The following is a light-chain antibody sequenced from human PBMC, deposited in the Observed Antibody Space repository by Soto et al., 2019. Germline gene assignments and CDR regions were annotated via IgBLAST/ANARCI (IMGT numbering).Light chain of an antibody. J-gene: IGKJ4*01. CDR3: QKYGSSPLT. V-gene: IGKV3-20*01. Sequence: EIVLTQSPGTLSLSPGQRATLSGRASQSVSSSYLAWYQQKPGQATRLLIYGASSRATGITDRFSGSGSGTDFTLTIRRLEPEEFAVYYCQKYGSSPLTFGGGTKGDI. CDR2: GAS. CDR1: QSVSSSY.